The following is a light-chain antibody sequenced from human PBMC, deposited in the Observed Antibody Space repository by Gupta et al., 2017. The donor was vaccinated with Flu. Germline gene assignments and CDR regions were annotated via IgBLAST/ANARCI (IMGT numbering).Light chain of an antibody. V-gene: IGLV1-44*01. CDR3: AAWDDSLGGFYV. Sequence: QSVLTQPPSASGTPGQRVTISCSGSTSNIGSNPVNWYQQLPGTAPKLLIYNNNQRPSGVPDRFSGPKSGTSASLAISGLQSEDDTDYYCAAWDDSLGGFYVFGTGTKVTVL. CDR2: NNN. CDR1: TSNIGSNP. J-gene: IGLJ1*01.